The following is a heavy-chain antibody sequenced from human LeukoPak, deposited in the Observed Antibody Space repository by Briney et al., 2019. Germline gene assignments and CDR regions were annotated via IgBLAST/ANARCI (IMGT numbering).Heavy chain of an antibody. CDR1: GVSISSGDYY. J-gene: IGHJ4*02. V-gene: IGHV4-30-4*01. CDR2: IYYSGST. CDR3: ATGGKYYDFWSGLVFDY. D-gene: IGHD3-3*01. Sequence: SETLSLTCTVSGVSISSGDYYWSWIRQPPGKGLEWIGYIYYSGSTYYNPSLKSRVTISVDTSKNQFSLKLSSVTAADTAVYYCATGGKYYDFWSGLVFDYWGQGTLVTVSS.